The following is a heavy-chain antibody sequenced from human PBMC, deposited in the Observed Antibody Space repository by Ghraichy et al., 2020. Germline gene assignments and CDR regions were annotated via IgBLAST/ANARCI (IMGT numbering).Heavy chain of an antibody. D-gene: IGHD3-10*01. V-gene: IGHV3-48*01. CDR3: ARARGEFDY. CDR2: ISSSSSTI. J-gene: IGHJ4*02. Sequence: GESLNISCAASGFTFSSYSMNWVRQAPGKGLEWVSNISSSSSTIYYADSVKGRFTISRDNAKNSLYLQMNSLRAEDTAVYYCARARGEFDYWGQGTLVTVSS. CDR1: GFTFSSYS.